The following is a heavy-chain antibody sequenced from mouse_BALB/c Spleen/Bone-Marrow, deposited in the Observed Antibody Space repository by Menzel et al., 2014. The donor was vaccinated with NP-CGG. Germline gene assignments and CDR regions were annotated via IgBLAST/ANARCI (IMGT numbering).Heavy chain of an antibody. Sequence: VMLVESGAELVKPGASVKLSCKTSGYTFTNYWIQWVKQRPGQGLGWIGEIFPGTGNTYYNEKFKGKATLTIDTSASTAYMQLSSLTTEDSDVYFCERHYYGSSDAMDYWGQGTSVTVSS. CDR1: GYTFTNYW. J-gene: IGHJ4*01. D-gene: IGHD1-1*01. V-gene: IGHV1S132*01. CDR3: ERHYYGSSDAMDY. CDR2: IFPGTGNT.